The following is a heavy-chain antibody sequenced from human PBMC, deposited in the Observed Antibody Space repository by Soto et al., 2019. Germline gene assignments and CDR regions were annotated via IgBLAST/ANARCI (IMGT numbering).Heavy chain of an antibody. V-gene: IGHV3-21*02. Sequence: EAQLVESGGGLVKPGESLRLSCAASGFTFSRYSMNWIRQAPGKGLEWVSSISINSGHIVYADSVRGRFTISRDNARNLLYLQMNSLRAEDTAVYFCVSEEPDGCNFNPDCWGQGTLVTVSS. D-gene: IGHD2-15*01. CDR1: GFTFSRYS. CDR2: ISINSGHI. CDR3: VSEEPDGCNFNPDC. J-gene: IGHJ4*02.